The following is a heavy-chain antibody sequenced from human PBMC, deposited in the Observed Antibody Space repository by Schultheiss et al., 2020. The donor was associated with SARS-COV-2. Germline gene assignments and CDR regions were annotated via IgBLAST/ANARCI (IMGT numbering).Heavy chain of an antibody. D-gene: IGHD1-1*01. V-gene: IGHV2-5*08. CDR1: GFSLSTSGMR. Sequence: SGPTLVKPTQTLTLTCTFSGFSLSTSGMRASWIRQPPGKALEWLAHIYWDDDKRYSPSLKSRLTITKDTSKNQVVLTMTNMDPVDTATYYCAHSARHYYYYGMDVWGQGTTVTVSS. J-gene: IGHJ6*02. CDR3: AHSARHYYYYGMDV. CDR2: IYWDDDK.